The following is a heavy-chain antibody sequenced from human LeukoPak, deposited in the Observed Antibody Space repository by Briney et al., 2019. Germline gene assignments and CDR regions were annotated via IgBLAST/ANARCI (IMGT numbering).Heavy chain of an antibody. J-gene: IGHJ4*02. CDR2: IDSDGSIT. Sequence: GGSLRLSCAASGFMFSRYWVTWVRQAPGKGLVWVSFIDSDGSITNYADSVKGRFTISRDNAKNTLYLQMNSLRADDTAVYYCARGGPAGVATNDYWGQGALVTVSS. D-gene: IGHD5-24*01. V-gene: IGHV3-74*01. CDR1: GFMFSRYW. CDR3: ARGGPAGVATNDY.